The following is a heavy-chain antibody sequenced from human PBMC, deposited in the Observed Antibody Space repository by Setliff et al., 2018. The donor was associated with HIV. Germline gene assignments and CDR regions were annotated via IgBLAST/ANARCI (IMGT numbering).Heavy chain of an antibody. CDR2: IYPGDSDT. J-gene: IGHJ4*02. V-gene: IGHV5-51*01. CDR3: ARIYCSTTSCLGPFDY. CDR1: GYSFTSYW. D-gene: IGHD2-2*01. Sequence: GESLKISCKGSGYSFTSYWIGWVRQMPGKGLEWMGIIYPGDSDTRYSPSFQGQVTISADKSISTAYLQWSSLKASDTAMYYCARIYCSTTSCLGPFDYWGQGTLVTVSS.